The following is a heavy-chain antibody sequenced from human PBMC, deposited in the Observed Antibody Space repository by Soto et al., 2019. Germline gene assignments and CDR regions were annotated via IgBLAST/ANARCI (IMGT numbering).Heavy chain of an antibody. D-gene: IGHD3-10*01. Sequence: SETLSLTCTVSGGSISSGGYYRSWIRQHPGKGLEWIGYIYYSGSTYYNPSLKSRVTISVDTSKNQFSLKLSSATAADTAVYYCASTAPPTTSLWFGEHYGMDVWGQGTTVTVSS. CDR1: GGSISSGGYY. J-gene: IGHJ6*02. V-gene: IGHV4-31*03. CDR3: ASTAPPTTSLWFGEHYGMDV. CDR2: IYYSGST.